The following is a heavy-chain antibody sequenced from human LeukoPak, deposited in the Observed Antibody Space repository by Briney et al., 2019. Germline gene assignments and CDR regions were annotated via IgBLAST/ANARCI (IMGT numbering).Heavy chain of an antibody. D-gene: IGHD6-13*01. Sequence: GRSLRLSCAASGFTFSSYAMHWVRQAPGKGLEWVAVISYDGSNKYYADSVKGRFTISRDNSKNTLYLQMNSLRAEDTAVYYCARDLIAAAGGRYWGQGTLVTVPS. V-gene: IGHV3-30-3*01. J-gene: IGHJ4*02. CDR2: ISYDGSNK. CDR1: GFTFSSYA. CDR3: ARDLIAAAGGRY.